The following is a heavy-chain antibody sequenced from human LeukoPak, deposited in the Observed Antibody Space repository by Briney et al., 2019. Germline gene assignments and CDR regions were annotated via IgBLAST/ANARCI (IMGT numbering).Heavy chain of an antibody. Sequence: SETLSLTCTVSGGSISSYYWSWIRQPPGKGLEWIGYIYYSGSTNYNPSLKSRVTISVDTSKNQFSLKLSSVTAADTAVYYCARGFHYYYDSSGYYLDYWGQGTLVTVSS. CDR3: ARGFHYYYDSSGYYLDY. CDR1: GGSISSYY. J-gene: IGHJ4*02. D-gene: IGHD3-22*01. CDR2: IYYSGST. V-gene: IGHV4-59*08.